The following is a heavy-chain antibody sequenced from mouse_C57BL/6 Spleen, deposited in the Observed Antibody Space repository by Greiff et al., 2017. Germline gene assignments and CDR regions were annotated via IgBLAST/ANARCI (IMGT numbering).Heavy chain of an antibody. CDR2: INPYNGGT. D-gene: IGHD1-1*01. CDR1: GYTFTDYY. CDR3: ARGDYYGSSYGWYFDV. V-gene: IGHV1-19*01. J-gene: IGHJ1*03. Sequence: VQLKQSGPVLVKPGASVKMSCKASGYTFTDYYMNWVKQSHGKSLEWIGVINPYNGGTSYNQKFKGKATLTVDKSSSTAYMELNSLTSEDSAVYYGARGDYYGSSYGWYFDVWGTGTTVTVSS.